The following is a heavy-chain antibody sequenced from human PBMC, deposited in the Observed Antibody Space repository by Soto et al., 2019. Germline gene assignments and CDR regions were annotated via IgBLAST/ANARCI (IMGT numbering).Heavy chain of an antibody. V-gene: IGHV3-30-3*01. CDR3: AIAKSSSWHNFDY. CDR1: GFIFSTYT. CDR2: MSYDGSQK. J-gene: IGHJ4*02. Sequence: QVQLVESGGGVVQPGRSLRLSCAASGFIFSTYTMHWVRQAPGKGLEWLTVMSYDGSQKYYADSVKGRLTISRDNSKNTLYLQMTSLRAEDTDVYHCAIAKSSSWHNFDYWGQGTLVTVSS. D-gene: IGHD6-13*01.